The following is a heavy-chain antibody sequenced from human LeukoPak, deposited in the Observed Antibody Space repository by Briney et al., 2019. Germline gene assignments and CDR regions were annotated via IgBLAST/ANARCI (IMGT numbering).Heavy chain of an antibody. D-gene: IGHD3-9*01. V-gene: IGHV1-69*06. Sequence: ASVKVSCKASGGTFSSYAISWVRQAPGQGLEWMGGIIPIFGTANYAQKFQGRVTITADKSTSTAYMELSSLRSEDTAVYYCASLTYHDILTGYSNGPDAFDIWGQGTMVTVSS. CDR1: GGTFSSYA. CDR2: IIPIFGTA. J-gene: IGHJ3*02. CDR3: ASLTYHDILTGYSNGPDAFDI.